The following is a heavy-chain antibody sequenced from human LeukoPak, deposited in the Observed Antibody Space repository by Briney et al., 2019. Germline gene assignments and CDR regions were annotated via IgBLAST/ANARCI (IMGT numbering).Heavy chain of an antibody. CDR2: FYTSGST. D-gene: IGHD3-10*01. CDR3: SRSPNYYTSGTYYDY. Sequence: SETLSLTCTVSGGSISSYYWSWIRQPAGKGLEWIGRFYTSGSTNYNPSLKSRVTISVDKSKNQFSLKLSPVTAADTAVHYFSRSPNYYTSGTYYDYWGQGTLVTVSS. J-gene: IGHJ4*02. V-gene: IGHV4-4*07. CDR1: GGSISSYY.